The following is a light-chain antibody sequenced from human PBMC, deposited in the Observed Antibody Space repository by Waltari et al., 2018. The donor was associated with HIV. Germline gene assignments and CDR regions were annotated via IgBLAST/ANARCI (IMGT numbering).Light chain of an antibody. J-gene: IGLJ3*02. V-gene: IGLV1-44*01. CDR1: SYNIGSNT. CDR2: SNN. CDR3: AAWDDSLNGPV. Sequence: QSVLTQPPSASGTPGQRVTISCSGSSYNIGSNTVTWYQQLPGTAPKRLIYSNNQRPSGVPDRFSGSKSGTSASLAISGLQSAEEADYYCAAWDDSLNGPVFGGGTKLTVL.